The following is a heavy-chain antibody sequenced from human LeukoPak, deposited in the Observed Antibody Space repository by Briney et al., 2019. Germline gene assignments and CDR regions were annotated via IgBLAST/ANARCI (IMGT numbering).Heavy chain of an antibody. J-gene: IGHJ4*02. Sequence: GSLRLSCAASGFTFSSYWMSWVRQAPGKGLEWVANMTKEGSEEYYVDSVNCRFTISTDTAKNSLYLQMNSMRAEDTAVYYCNTDPHYDYVWGSYRYWGQGTLVTVSS. V-gene: IGHV3-7*01. CDR1: GFTFSSYW. CDR3: NTDPHYDYVWGSYRY. CDR2: MTKEGSEE. D-gene: IGHD3-16*02.